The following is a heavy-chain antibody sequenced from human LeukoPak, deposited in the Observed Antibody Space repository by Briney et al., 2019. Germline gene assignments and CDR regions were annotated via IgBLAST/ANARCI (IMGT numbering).Heavy chain of an antibody. CDR2: IYPGDSDT. V-gene: IGHV5-51*01. J-gene: IGHJ4*02. CDR1: GYSFTSYW. D-gene: IGHD6-13*01. CDR3: ASSIAAAGIHFDY. Sequence: GESLKISCKGSGYSFTSYWIGWVRQMPGKGLEWMGIIYPGDSDTRYSPSIQGQVTISADKSISTAYLQWSSLKASDTAMYYCASSIAAAGIHFDYWGQGTLVTVSS.